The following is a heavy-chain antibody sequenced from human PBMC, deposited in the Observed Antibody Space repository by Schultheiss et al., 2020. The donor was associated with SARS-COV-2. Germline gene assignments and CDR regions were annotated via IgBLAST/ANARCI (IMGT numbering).Heavy chain of an antibody. J-gene: IGHJ6*02. CDR1: GFTVSSNY. CDR2: ISTDGSST. D-gene: IGHD6-19*01. CDR3: ARSLDHSSGWPYYYYGMDV. Sequence: GGSLRLSCAASGFTVSSNYMSWVRQAPGKGLVWVSRISTDGSSTNYADSVKGRFTISRDNAKNSLYLQMNSLRAEDTAVYYCARSLDHSSGWPYYYYGMDVWGQGTTVTVSS. V-gene: IGHV3-74*01.